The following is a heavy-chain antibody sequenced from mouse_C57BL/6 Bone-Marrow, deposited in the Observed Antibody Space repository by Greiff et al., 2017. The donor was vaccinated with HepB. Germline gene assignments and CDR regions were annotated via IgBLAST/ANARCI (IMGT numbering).Heavy chain of an antibody. V-gene: IGHV5-4*03. CDR3: ARSYYGRDWYFDV. D-gene: IGHD1-1*01. Sequence: DVKLQESGGGLVKPGGSLKLSCAASGFTFSSYAMSWVRQTPEKRLEWVATISDGGSYTYYPDNVKGRFTISRDNAKNNLYLQMSHLKSEDTAMYYCARSYYGRDWYFDVWGTGTTVTVSS. CDR1: GFTFSSYA. CDR2: ISDGGSYT. J-gene: IGHJ1*03.